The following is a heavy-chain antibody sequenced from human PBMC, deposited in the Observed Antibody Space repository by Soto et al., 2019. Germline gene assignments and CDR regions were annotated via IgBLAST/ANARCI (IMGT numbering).Heavy chain of an antibody. CDR1: GISFSSYL. Sequence: PGGSLRLSCAASGISFSSYLMHWVRQTPGKGLVWVSRIKSDGSSTSYADSVKGRFTISRDNAKNTLYLQMNSLRAEDTAVYYCAREDAIFGVVPFLDPWGQGTLVTVSS. V-gene: IGHV3-74*01. CDR3: AREDAIFGVVPFLDP. J-gene: IGHJ5*02. D-gene: IGHD3-3*01. CDR2: IKSDGSST.